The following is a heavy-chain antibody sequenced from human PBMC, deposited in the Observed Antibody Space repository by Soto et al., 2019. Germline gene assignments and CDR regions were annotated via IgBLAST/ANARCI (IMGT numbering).Heavy chain of an antibody. CDR2: ISGGGIST. D-gene: IGHD3-10*01. J-gene: IGHJ5*02. Sequence: EVQLLESGGGLVQPGGSLTLSCAASGFTFSNYAMSWVRQAPGKGLEWVSAISGGGISTYYADSVRGRFTISRDNSRNTLYLGMNRLTAEDTAVHYCARDAISMVRGTTNWFDPWGQGTLVTVSS. CDR3: ARDAISMVRGTTNWFDP. CDR1: GFTFSNYA. V-gene: IGHV3-23*01.